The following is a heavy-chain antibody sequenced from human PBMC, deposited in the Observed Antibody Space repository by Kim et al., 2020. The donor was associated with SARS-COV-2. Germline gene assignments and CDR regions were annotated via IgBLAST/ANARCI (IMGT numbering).Heavy chain of an antibody. D-gene: IGHD5-12*01. J-gene: IGHJ4*02. CDR3: ARDRDDGYVPNSFDF. Sequence: GWIRLAPGKGLEWIGSIYYTGATHYNPSLQSRVTLSMDTSRNLFSLKLRSVTAEDTAVYYCARDRDDGYVPNSFDFWGQGTLVTVSA. V-gene: IGHV4-39*07. CDR2: IYYTGAT.